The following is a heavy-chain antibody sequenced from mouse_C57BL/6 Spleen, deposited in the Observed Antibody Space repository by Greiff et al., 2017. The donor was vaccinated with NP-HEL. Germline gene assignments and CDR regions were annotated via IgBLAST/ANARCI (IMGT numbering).Heavy chain of an antibody. J-gene: IGHJ4*01. CDR3: ARRVDYYGSSFAMDY. CDR1: GFSLSTSGMG. Sequence: QVTLKESGPGILQSSQTLSLTCSFSGFSLSTSGMGVSWIRQPSGKGLEWLAHIYWDDDKRYKPSLKSRLTLSKDTSRNQVFLKITSVDTADTATYYCARRVDYYGSSFAMDYWGQGTSVTVSS. V-gene: IGHV8-12*01. D-gene: IGHD1-1*01. CDR2: IYWDDDK.